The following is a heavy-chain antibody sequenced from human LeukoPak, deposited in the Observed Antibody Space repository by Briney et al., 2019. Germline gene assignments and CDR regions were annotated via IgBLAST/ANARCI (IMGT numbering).Heavy chain of an antibody. Sequence: SETLSLTYTVSGGSISRSSYYWGWIRQPPGKGLEWIGEINHSGSTNYNPSLKSRVTISVDTSKNQFSPKLSSVTAADTAVYYCARGGVLYGDYVRNWFDPWGQGTLVTVSS. V-gene: IGHV4-39*07. J-gene: IGHJ5*02. CDR2: INHSGST. D-gene: IGHD4-17*01. CDR1: GGSISRSSYY. CDR3: ARGGVLYGDYVRNWFDP.